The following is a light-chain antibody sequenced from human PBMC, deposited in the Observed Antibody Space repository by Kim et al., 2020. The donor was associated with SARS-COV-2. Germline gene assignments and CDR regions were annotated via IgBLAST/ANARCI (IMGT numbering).Light chain of an antibody. J-gene: IGLJ2*01. CDR3: QTWGTGIVV. CDR1: GGHSGYA. Sequence: SVKLTCTLGGGHSGYAIAWHQRTPEKVPRYLMKLNSGASHSMGDGIPARFSGSSSGAERYLTISSLQSEDEANYYCQTWGTGIVVFGGWTQLPVL. V-gene: IGLV4-69*01. CDR2: LNSGASH.